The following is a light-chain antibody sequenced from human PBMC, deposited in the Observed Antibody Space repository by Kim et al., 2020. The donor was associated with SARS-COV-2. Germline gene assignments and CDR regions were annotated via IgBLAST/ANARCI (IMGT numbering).Light chain of an antibody. V-gene: IGLV7-46*01. Sequence: PGGTVTLTCGSSTGAVTSGHYPYWIQQKPGQGPRTLIYDTTYRHSWTPARFSGSLLGGKAALTLSGAQPEDEADYYCLVSYSGGRVFGGGTKVTVL. J-gene: IGLJ2*01. CDR1: TGAVTSGHY. CDR2: DTT. CDR3: LVSYSGGRV.